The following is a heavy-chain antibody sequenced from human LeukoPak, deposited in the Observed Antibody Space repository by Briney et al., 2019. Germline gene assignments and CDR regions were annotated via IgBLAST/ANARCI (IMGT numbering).Heavy chain of an antibody. CDR1: GFTFSNAW. D-gene: IGHD2-15*01. Sequence: PGGSLRLSCAASGFTFSNAWMSWVRQAPGKGLEWVSSISSSSSYIYYADSVKGRFTISRVNAKNSLYLQMNSLRADDTAVYYCARETYCSGGSCYKGNAFDIWGQGTMVTVSS. V-gene: IGHV3-21*01. CDR3: ARETYCSGGSCYKGNAFDI. CDR2: ISSSSSYI. J-gene: IGHJ3*02.